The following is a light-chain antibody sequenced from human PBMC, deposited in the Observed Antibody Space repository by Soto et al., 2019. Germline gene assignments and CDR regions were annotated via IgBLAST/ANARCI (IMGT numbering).Light chain of an antibody. CDR3: QQYNNWPPWT. CDR1: QSVSSY. J-gene: IGKJ1*01. Sequence: EIVLTQSPATLSLSLGESATLSCRASQSVSSYLAWYQQKPGQGPRLLIYGASTRATGIPARFSGSGSGTEFTLNISSLQSEDFAVYFCQQYNNWPPWTFGQGTKVDIK. CDR2: GAS. V-gene: IGKV3-15*01.